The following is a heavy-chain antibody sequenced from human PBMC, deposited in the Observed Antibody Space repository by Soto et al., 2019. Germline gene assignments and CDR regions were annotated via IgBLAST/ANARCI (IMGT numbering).Heavy chain of an antibody. D-gene: IGHD3-3*01. CDR1: GFKFDDHV. J-gene: IGHJ6*02. V-gene: IGHV3-9*01. CDR3: ARSWSGSTSGRVDV. CDR2: INWDGYSI. Sequence: GGSLRLSCVASGFKFDDHVMHWVRQVPGKGLEWVGHINWDGYSIGYGDSVRGRFTISRDNAKNTLYLQMNSLRPEDTALYYCARSWSGSTSGRVDVWGRGXTVTVYS.